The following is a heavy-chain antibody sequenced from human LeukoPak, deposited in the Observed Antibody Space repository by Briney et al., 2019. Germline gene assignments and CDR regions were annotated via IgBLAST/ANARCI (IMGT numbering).Heavy chain of an antibody. CDR2: IIPIFGTA. V-gene: IGHV1-69*13. CDR1: GGTFSSYA. D-gene: IGHD3-22*01. Sequence: ASVKVSCKASGGTFSSYAISWVRQAPGQGLEWMGGIIPIFGTANYAQKFQGRVTITADESTSTAYMELSSLRSEDTAVYYCARGRIRYYDSSGYGIDYWGQGTLVTVSS. J-gene: IGHJ4*02. CDR3: ARGRIRYYDSSGYGIDY.